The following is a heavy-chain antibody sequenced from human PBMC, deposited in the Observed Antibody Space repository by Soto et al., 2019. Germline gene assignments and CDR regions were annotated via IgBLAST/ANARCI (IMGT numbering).Heavy chain of an antibody. CDR3: ARVLYYGSGSYSPYGMDV. Sequence: QVQLVQSGAEVKKPGSSVKVSCKTSGVSFNNNGIGWVRQAPGHGLEWMGGVSPPFRTSNYARKFQGRISITADASMGTVNMELSSLTSEDTAQYYCARVLYYGSGSYSPYGMDVGGQGTTVTVSS. CDR2: VSPPFRTS. D-gene: IGHD3-10*01. CDR1: GVSFNNNG. J-gene: IGHJ6*02. V-gene: IGHV1-69*01.